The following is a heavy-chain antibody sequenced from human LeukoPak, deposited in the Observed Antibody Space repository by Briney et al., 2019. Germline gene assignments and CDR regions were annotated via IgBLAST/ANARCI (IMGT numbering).Heavy chain of an antibody. CDR3: ALIAAAGTGVFDY. CDR1: GFTFGSYA. Sequence: GGSLRLPCAASGFTFGSYAMYWVRQAPGKGLEWVSGISGSGGSTFYADSVKGRFTISRDNSENTVYLQMNSLRAEDTAVYYCALIAAAGTGVFDYWGQGTLVTVSS. J-gene: IGHJ4*02. V-gene: IGHV3-23*01. D-gene: IGHD6-13*01. CDR2: ISGSGGST.